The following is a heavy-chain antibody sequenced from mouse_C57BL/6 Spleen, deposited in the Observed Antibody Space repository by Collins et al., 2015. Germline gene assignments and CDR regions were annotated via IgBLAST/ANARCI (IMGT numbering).Heavy chain of an antibody. V-gene: IGHV7-3*02. D-gene: IGHD2-1*01. CDR1: GFTFTDYY. Sequence: EVKLVESGGGLVQPGGSLRLSCATSGFTFTDYYMTWVRQPPGKALEWLGFIRNKANGYTTEYSASVKGRFTISRDNSQSIPYLQMNTLRAEDSATYYCATYGNYWFAYWGQGTLVTVST. J-gene: IGHJ3*01. CDR3: ATYGNYWFAY. CDR2: IRNKANGYTT.